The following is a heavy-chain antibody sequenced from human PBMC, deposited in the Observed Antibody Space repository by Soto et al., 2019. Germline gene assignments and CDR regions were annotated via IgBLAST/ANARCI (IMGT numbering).Heavy chain of an antibody. D-gene: IGHD2-8*01. CDR2: ISWNSGII. CDR1: GFTFDDYA. Sequence: EVQLAESGGGLVQPGRSLRLSCAASGFTFDDYAMHWVRQAPGKGLEWVSGISWNSGIIVYSDSVKGRFTISRDNAQNSLYLQMNSLRAEDTALYYCVKDMGTNGHDSFERWSQGTMVTVSS. CDR3: VKDMGTNGHDSFER. J-gene: IGHJ3*02. V-gene: IGHV3-9*01.